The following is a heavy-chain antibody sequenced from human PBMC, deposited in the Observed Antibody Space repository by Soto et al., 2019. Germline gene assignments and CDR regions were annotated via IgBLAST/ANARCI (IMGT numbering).Heavy chain of an antibody. CDR2: ISGSGGST. D-gene: IGHD3-9*01. CDR1: GFTFSSYA. V-gene: IGHV3-23*01. Sequence: GGSLRLSCAASGFTFSSYAMSWVRQAPGKGLEWVSAISGSGGSTYYADSVKGRFTISRDNSKNTLYLQMNSLRAEDTAVYYCAKDRGAVLRYFDWSREFDYWGQGTLVTVSS. CDR3: AKDRGAVLRYFDWSREFDY. J-gene: IGHJ4*02.